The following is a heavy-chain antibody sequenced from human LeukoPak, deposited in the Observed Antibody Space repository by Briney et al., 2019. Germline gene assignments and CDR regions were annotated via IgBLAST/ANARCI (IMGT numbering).Heavy chain of an antibody. D-gene: IGHD5-24*01. V-gene: IGHV4-59*01. J-gene: IGHJ4*02. CDR1: GGSISSYY. Sequence: SETLSLTCTVSGGSISSYYWSWIRQPPGKGLEWIGYIYYSGSTNYNPSLKSRVTISVDTSKNQFSLKLSSVTAADTAAYYCARVRRDGYIGYWGQGTLVTVSS. CDR2: IYYSGST. CDR3: ARVRRDGYIGY.